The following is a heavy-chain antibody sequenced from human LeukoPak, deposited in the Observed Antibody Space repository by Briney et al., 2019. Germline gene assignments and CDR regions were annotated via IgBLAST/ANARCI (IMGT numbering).Heavy chain of an antibody. CDR3: ARDWKGLLPGSYYLYFDY. CDR1: GGSFSGYY. D-gene: IGHD3-10*01. CDR2: INHSGST. J-gene: IGHJ4*02. V-gene: IGHV4-34*01. Sequence: SETLSLTCAVYGGSFSGYYWSWIRQPPGKGLEWTGEINHSGSTNYNPSLKSRVTISVDTSKNQFSLKLSSVTAADTAVYYCARDWKGLLPGSYYLYFDYWGQGTLVTVSS.